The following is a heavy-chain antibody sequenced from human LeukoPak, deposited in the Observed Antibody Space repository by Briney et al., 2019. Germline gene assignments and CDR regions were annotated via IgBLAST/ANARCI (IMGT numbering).Heavy chain of an antibody. J-gene: IGHJ5*02. Sequence: PGGSRRLSCAASGFTFNLYGMSWVRQVPGKGLEWVSGISGYGANTYYADSVKGRFTISRDNSKNTVFLQMNSLTVEDTAVYHCAIDRGPYLGIDNNWFDPWGQGTLVIVSS. CDR3: AIDRGPYLGIDNNWFDP. CDR1: GFTFNLYG. CDR2: ISGYGANT. D-gene: IGHD1-26*01. V-gene: IGHV3-23*01.